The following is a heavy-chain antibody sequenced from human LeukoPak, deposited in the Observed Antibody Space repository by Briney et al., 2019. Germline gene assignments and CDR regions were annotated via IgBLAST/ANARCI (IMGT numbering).Heavy chain of an antibody. Sequence: GGSLRLSCAASGFTFSSYGMHWVRQAPGKGLEWVAVISYDGSNKYYADSVKGRFTISGDNSKNTLYLQMNSLRAEDTAVYYCAKGGMGYYDSSGYFDYWGQGTLVTVSS. CDR3: AKGGMGYYDSSGYFDY. CDR1: GFTFSSYG. D-gene: IGHD3-22*01. CDR2: ISYDGSNK. V-gene: IGHV3-30*18. J-gene: IGHJ4*02.